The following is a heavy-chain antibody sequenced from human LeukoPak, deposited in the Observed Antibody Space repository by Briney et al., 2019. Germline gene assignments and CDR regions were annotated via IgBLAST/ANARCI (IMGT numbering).Heavy chain of an antibody. Sequence: GGSLRLSCAASGFTFSSYWMSWVRQAPGKGLEWVANIKQDGSEEYYVDSVKGRFTISRDNAKNSLYLQMNSLRAEDTAVYYCARGLYTPLWSYWGQGTLVTVSS. CDR3: ARGLYTPLWSY. CDR1: GFTFSSYW. J-gene: IGHJ4*02. CDR2: IKQDGSEE. D-gene: IGHD5-18*01. V-gene: IGHV3-7*03.